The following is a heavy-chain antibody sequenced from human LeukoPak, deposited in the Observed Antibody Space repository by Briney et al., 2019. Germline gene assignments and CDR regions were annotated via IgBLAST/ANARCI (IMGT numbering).Heavy chain of an antibody. CDR2: IYYSGST. J-gene: IGHJ5*02. V-gene: IGHV4-39*07. D-gene: IGHD3-10*01. CDR1: GGSISSSSYY. Sequence: SETLSLTCTVSGGSISSSSYYWGWIRQPPGKGLEWIGSIYYSGSTYYNPSLKSRVTISVDTSKNQFSLKLSSVTAADTAVYYRARGRYYYGSGSTNWFDPWGQGTLVTVSS. CDR3: ARGRYYYGSGSTNWFDP.